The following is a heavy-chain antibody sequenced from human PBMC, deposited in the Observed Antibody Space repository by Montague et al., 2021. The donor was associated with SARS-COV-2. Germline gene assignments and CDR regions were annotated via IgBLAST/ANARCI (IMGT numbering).Heavy chain of an antibody. Sequence: SETLSLTCTVSGGSISSYYWSWIRQPPGKGLEWIGYIYYSCSTNYNPSLTSQVTISVDTSKNQFSLKLSSVTAADTAVYYCAREVRYYYDSSGPGAFDIWGQGTMVTVSS. CDR2: IYYSCST. CDR3: AREVRYYYDSSGPGAFDI. D-gene: IGHD3-22*01. CDR1: GGSISSYY. J-gene: IGHJ3*02. V-gene: IGHV4-59*01.